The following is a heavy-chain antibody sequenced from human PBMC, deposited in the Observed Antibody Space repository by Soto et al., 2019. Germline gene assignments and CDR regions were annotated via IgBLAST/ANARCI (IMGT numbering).Heavy chain of an antibody. V-gene: IGHV4-39*01. Sequence: ASETLSLTCSVSCGSINNNYYYWGWVRQPPGKGLEWIGSVSFTGTTYYSPSPKSRVTTSIDTSRNQFSLKLTSVTAADTAVYYCAKSLWDTSGWKTYYWGQGTLVTVSS. J-gene: IGHJ4*02. CDR2: VSFTGTT. CDR1: CGSINNNYYY. D-gene: IGHD6-19*01. CDR3: AKSLWDTSGWKTYY.